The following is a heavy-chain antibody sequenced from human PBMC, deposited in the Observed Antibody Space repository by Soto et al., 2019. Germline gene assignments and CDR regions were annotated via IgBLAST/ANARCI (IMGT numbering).Heavy chain of an antibody. CDR1: GFTFSSYG. J-gene: IGHJ4*02. D-gene: IGHD3-22*01. Sequence: QVQLVESGGGVVQPGRSLRLSCAASGFTFSSYGMHWVRQAPGKGLEWVAVISYDGSNKYYADSVKGRFTISRDNSKITLYLQMNSLRAEDTAVYYCAKGDTYDSSGYYRYWGQGTLVTVSS. CDR2: ISYDGSNK. V-gene: IGHV3-30*18. CDR3: AKGDTYDSSGYYRY.